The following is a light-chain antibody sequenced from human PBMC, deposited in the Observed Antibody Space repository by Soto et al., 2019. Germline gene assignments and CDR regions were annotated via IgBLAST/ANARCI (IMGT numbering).Light chain of an antibody. CDR2: RNN. CDR3: AAWDDSLSAVV. J-gene: IGLJ2*01. CDR1: SSNIGSNY. V-gene: IGLV1-47*01. Sequence: QPVLTQPPSASGTPGQRVTISCSGSSSNIGSNYVYWYQQLRGTAPKLLIYRNNQRPSGVPDRFSGSKSGTSASLAISGRRSEDEADDYCAAWDDSLSAVVFGGGTKLTVL.